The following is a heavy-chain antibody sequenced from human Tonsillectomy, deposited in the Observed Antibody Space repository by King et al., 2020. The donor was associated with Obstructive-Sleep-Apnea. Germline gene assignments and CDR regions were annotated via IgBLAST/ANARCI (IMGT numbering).Heavy chain of an antibody. Sequence: VQLVESGGGLVKPGGSLTLSCAASGFTFSYAWRSWVRQAPGKGLEWGGRIKSKTNGGTVDYAAPVKDRFTISRDDSTNTLYLQMNSLKTEDTAVYYCSTEDDWGQGTLVTVSS. V-gene: IGHV3-15*01. CDR1: GFTFSYAW. CDR2: IKSKTNGGTV. J-gene: IGHJ4*02. CDR3: STEDD.